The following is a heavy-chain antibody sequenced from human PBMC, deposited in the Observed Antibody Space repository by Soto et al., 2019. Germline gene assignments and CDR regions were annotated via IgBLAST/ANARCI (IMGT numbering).Heavy chain of an antibody. CDR3: AAVSGTGPYYFDY. Sequence: SVKVSCKASGYTFTSYYMHWVRQAPGQGLEWIGWIVVGSGNTNYAQKFQERVTITRDMSTSTAYMELSSLRSEDTAVYYCAAVSGTGPYYFDYWGQGTLVTVSS. D-gene: IGHD1-1*01. CDR2: IVVGSGNT. V-gene: IGHV1-58*02. CDR1: GYTFTSYY. J-gene: IGHJ4*02.